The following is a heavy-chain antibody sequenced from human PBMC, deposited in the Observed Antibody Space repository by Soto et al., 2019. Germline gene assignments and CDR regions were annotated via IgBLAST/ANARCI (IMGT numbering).Heavy chain of an antibody. CDR1: CGSFSFYQ. V-gene: IGHV4-34*01. Sequence: LSLTFGVYCGSFSFYQWNWIRQSPGQGLEWIGEINHSGTTKYNPSLESRINLSVDTSKKQFSLKMFSVTAADTAIYYCARGWGFDPWGQGTQVTVSS. D-gene: IGHD7-27*01. J-gene: IGHJ5*02. CDR3: ARGWGFDP. CDR2: INHSGTT.